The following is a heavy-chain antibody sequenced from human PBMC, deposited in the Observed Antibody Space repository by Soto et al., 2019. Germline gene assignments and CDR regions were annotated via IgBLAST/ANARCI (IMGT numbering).Heavy chain of an antibody. V-gene: IGHV1-69*08. J-gene: IGHJ5*02. CDR1: GGTFSSYT. CDR2: IIPILGIA. CDR3: ARDPDTVTKVGSWFDP. D-gene: IGHD4-17*01. Sequence: QVQLVQSGAEVKKPGSSVKVSCKASGGTFSSYTISWVRQAPGQGLEWMGRIIPILGIANYAQKFQGRVTITADKSTSTAYMELISLRSEDTAVYYCARDPDTVTKVGSWFDPWGQGTLVTVSS.